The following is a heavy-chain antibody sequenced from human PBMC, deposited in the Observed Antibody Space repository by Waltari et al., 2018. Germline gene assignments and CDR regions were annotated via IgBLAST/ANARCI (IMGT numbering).Heavy chain of an antibody. J-gene: IGHJ3*02. Sequence: EVQLVESGGGLVQPGGSPRLSCAASTFPFSSYEMNWVRQAPGMGLEWVSYISSSGSTIYYADSVKGRFTISRDNAKNSLYLQVNSLRAEDTAVYYCAREGVRTGDAFDIWGQGTMVTVSS. CDR2: ISSSGSTI. D-gene: IGHD3-9*01. CDR3: AREGVRTGDAFDI. V-gene: IGHV3-48*03. CDR1: TFPFSSYE.